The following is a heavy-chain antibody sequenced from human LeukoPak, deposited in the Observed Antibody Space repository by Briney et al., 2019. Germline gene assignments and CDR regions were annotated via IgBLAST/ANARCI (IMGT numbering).Heavy chain of an antibody. CDR2: INHSGST. CDR3: ARSLPYSSGPLDY. V-gene: IGHV4-34*01. CDR1: GGSFSGYY. Sequence: PSETLSLTCAVYGGSFSGYYWSWIRQPPGKGLEWIGEINHSGSTNYNPSLKSRVTISVDTSKNQFSLKLSSVTAADTAVYYCARSLPYSSGPLDYWGQGTLVTVSS. D-gene: IGHD6-19*01. J-gene: IGHJ4*02.